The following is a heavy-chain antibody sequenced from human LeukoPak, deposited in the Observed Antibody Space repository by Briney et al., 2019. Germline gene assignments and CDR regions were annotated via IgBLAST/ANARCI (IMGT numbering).Heavy chain of an antibody. Sequence: PSETLSLTCTVSGGSISSGGYYWSWIRQHPGKGLEWIGYIYYGGSTYYNPSLKSRVTISLDTSKNQVTLKLSSVTAADTAMFYCARSGGPDYYDSSAFEIWGQGTMVTVSS. CDR2: IYYGGST. J-gene: IGHJ3*02. CDR1: GGSISSGGYY. V-gene: IGHV4-31*03. D-gene: IGHD3-22*01. CDR3: ARSGGPDYYDSSAFEI.